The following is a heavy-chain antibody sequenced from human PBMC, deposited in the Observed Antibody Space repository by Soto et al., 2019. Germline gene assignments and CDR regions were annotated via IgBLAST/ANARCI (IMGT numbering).Heavy chain of an antibody. V-gene: IGHV1-18*04. CDR3: ARGDAYYDFWSGYYGGYYYGMDV. D-gene: IGHD3-3*01. CDR2: ISAYNGNT. CDR1: GYTFTIYG. Sequence: ASVKVSCKASGYTFTIYGISWLRQAPGQGLEWMGWISAYNGNTNYAQKLQGRVTMTTDTSTSTAYMELRSLRSDDTAVYYCARGDAYYDFWSGYYGGYYYGMDVWGQGTTVTVSS. J-gene: IGHJ6*02.